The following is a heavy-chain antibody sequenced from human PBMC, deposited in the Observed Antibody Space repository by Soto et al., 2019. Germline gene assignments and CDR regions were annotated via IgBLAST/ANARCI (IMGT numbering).Heavy chain of an antibody. V-gene: IGHV1-18*01. CDR1: GYTFTSYG. J-gene: IGHJ4*02. D-gene: IGHD2-21*02. CDR2: ISAYNGNT. CDR3: ASRTAHGGDYRY. Sequence: GASVKVSCKASGYTFTSYGISWVRQAPGQGLEWMGWISAYNGNTNYAQKLQGRVTMTTDTSTSTAYMELRSLRFDDTAVYHCASRTAHGGDYRYWGQGTLVTVSS.